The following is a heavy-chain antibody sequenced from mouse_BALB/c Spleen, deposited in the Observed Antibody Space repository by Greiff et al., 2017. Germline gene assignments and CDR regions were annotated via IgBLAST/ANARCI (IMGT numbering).Heavy chain of an antibody. D-gene: IGHD2-1*01. V-gene: IGHV5-6-5*01. J-gene: IGHJ3*01. CDR1: GFTFSSYA. CDR3: ARGPYGNYAAY. Sequence: EVKLVESGGGLVKPGGSLKLSCAASGFTFSSYAMSWVRQTPEKRLEWVASISSGGSTYYPDSVKGRFTISRDNARNILYLQMSSLRSEDTAMYYCARGPYGNYAAYWGQGTLVTVSA. CDR2: ISSGGST.